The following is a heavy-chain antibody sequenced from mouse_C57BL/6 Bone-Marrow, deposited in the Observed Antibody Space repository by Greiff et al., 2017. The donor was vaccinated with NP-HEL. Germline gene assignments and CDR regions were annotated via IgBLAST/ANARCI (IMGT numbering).Heavy chain of an antibody. CDR2: INYDGSST. Sequence: EVHLVESEGGLVQPGSSMKLSCTASGFTFSDYYMAWVRQVPEKGLEWVANINYDGSSTYYLDSLKSRFIISRDNAKNILYLQMSSLKSEDTATYYCAREGYYYYFDYWGQGTTLTVSS. D-gene: IGHD1-1*01. CDR1: GFTFSDYY. V-gene: IGHV5-16*01. J-gene: IGHJ2*01. CDR3: AREGYYYYFDY.